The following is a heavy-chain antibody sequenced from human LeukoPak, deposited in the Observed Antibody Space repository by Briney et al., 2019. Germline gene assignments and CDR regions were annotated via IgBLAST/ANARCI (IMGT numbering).Heavy chain of an antibody. CDR2: ISGGGDFT. Sequence: GGSLRLSCATSGFTFNNCAMTWVRQAPGKGLEWVAAISGGGDFTYYADSVKGRFTISRDNSKNTLYVQMNSLRAEDTAVYYCARDDSGGYFPDYWGQGTLVTVSS. J-gene: IGHJ4*02. CDR3: ARDDSGGYFPDY. CDR1: GFTFNNCA. V-gene: IGHV3-23*01. D-gene: IGHD3-22*01.